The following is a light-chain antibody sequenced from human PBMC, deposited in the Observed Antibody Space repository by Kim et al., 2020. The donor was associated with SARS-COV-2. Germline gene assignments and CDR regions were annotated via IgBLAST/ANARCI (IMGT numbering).Light chain of an antibody. CDR2: DAS. Sequence: LSPGERATLSCRASQSVRNYLAWYQQKPGQAPRLLIYDASSRATGIPARFSGSGSGTNFTLTISSLEPEDFAVYYCQQRTNWPLLTFGGGTKLEI. CDR1: QSVRNY. J-gene: IGKJ4*01. CDR3: QQRTNWPLLT. V-gene: IGKV3-11*01.